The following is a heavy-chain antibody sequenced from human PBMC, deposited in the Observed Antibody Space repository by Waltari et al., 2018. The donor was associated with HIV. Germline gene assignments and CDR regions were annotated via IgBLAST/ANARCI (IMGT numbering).Heavy chain of an antibody. CDR1: GYTFTDYY. Sequence: QVQLVQSGTEVKRPGASVQVSCKASGYTFTDYYIHWVRQAPGQGVEWMGWISPKSGDTKYAQNFQDWVTLTRDTPITTVYLELTRLRSDDTAVYYCARASELWSDLDSWGQGTLVSVSS. J-gene: IGHJ4*02. D-gene: IGHD2-21*01. V-gene: IGHV1-2*04. CDR2: ISPKSGDT. CDR3: ARASELWSDLDS.